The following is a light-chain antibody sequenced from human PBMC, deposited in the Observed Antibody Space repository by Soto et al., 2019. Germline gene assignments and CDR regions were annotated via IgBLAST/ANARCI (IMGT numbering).Light chain of an antibody. V-gene: IGKV3-20*01. CDR2: GAS. CDR3: QQYDSSCRR. J-gene: IGKJ1*01. Sequence: EIVLTQSPGTLSLSPAERATLSCRASQSININYLAWYQQKPGQGPRLLMYGASSTATNIPDRCSASWSGKAITLTISRLEPEEFAVYYWQQYDSSCRRFGQRTKVVI. CDR1: QSININY.